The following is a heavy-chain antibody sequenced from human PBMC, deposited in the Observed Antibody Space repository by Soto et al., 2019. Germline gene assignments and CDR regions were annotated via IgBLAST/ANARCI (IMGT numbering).Heavy chain of an antibody. J-gene: IGHJ3*02. CDR1: GFTFSNHA. Sequence: GGSLRLSCAASGFTFSNHAMSWVRQAPGKGLEWVSAISASGGSTYHSDSVKGRFTISRDNSKNTLNLEMNSLRAEDRAVYYCAKAEGPNIVSTDDAFDIWGQGTMVTVSS. D-gene: IGHD5-12*01. CDR2: ISASGGST. V-gene: IGHV3-23*01. CDR3: AKAEGPNIVSTDDAFDI.